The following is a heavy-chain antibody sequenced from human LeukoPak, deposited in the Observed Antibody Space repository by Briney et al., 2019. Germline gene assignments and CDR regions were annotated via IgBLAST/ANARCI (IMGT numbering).Heavy chain of an antibody. J-gene: IGHJ4*02. CDR3: AKEGHSSGWSSFDY. CDR2: IWDDGSNK. V-gene: IGHV3-30*02. Sequence: GGSLRLSCAASGLNFNDYDMDWVRQAPGKGPEWVAVIWDDGSNKYYAESVKGRFTISRDNSKNTLYLQMNSLRAEDTAVYYCAKEGHSSGWSSFDYWGQGTLVTVSS. D-gene: IGHD6-19*01. CDR1: GLNFNDYD.